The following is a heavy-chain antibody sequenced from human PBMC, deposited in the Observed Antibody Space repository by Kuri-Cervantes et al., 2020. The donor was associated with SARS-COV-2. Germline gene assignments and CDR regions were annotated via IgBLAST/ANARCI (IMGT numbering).Heavy chain of an antibody. Sequence: SETLSLTCTVSGGSIRSDGYYWSWIRQRPGKGLEWIGYIYSGGTTYYSPSLKSRLTISMATSKNHFSLKVGAVTAADTAMYYCARYYYDSRGYFFFDYWGRGNPVTVSS. CDR3: ARYYYDSRGYFFFDY. D-gene: IGHD3-22*01. V-gene: IGHV4-31*03. CDR1: GGSIRSDGYY. CDR2: IYSGGTT. J-gene: IGHJ4*02.